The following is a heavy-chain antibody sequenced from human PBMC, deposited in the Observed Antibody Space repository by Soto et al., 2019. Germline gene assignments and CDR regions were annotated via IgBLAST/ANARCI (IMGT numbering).Heavy chain of an antibody. D-gene: IGHD4-4*01. CDR1: GYTFTGYY. Sequence: ASVKVSCKTSGYTFTGYYMHWVRQAPGQGLEWMGWIIPNSGGTNYAQKFQGRVTMTRDTSISTAYMELSRLRSDDTAVYYCARKAYSNYIPYEYLGQGTLVSVSS. CDR2: IIPNSGGT. CDR3: ARKAYSNYIPYEY. J-gene: IGHJ4*02. V-gene: IGHV1-2*02.